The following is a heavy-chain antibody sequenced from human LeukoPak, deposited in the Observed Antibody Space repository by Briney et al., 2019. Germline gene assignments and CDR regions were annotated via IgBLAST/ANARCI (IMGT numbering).Heavy chain of an antibody. J-gene: IGHJ4*02. CDR1: GXTFSSYA. V-gene: IGHV3-23*01. CDR3: AKEKGYHFDY. D-gene: IGHD6-13*01. Sequence: GSLRLSCAASGXTFSSYARSWVRQAPGKGLEWVSANSGSSGSTYYADSVKGRVTISRDNSKNTLYLQMNSLRAEDTAVYYCAKEKGYHFDYWGQGTLVTVSS. CDR2: NSGSSGST.